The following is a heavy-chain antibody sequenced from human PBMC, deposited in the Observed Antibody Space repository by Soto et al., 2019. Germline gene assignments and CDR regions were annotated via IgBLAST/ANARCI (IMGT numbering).Heavy chain of an antibody. V-gene: IGHV3-21*01. J-gene: IGHJ5*02. CDR3: AGDVGVVVAAEGLDP. Sequence: EVQLVESGGGLVKPGGSLRLSCAASGFTFSSYSMNWVRQAPGKGLEWVSSISSSSSYIYYADSVKGRFSISRDNAKNPLYLQMNSLRAEDTAVYYCAGDVGVVVAAEGLDPWGQGTLVTVSS. D-gene: IGHD2-15*01. CDR2: ISSSSSYI. CDR1: GFTFSSYS.